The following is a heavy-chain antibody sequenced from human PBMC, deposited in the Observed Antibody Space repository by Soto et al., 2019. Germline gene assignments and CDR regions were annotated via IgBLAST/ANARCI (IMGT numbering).Heavy chain of an antibody. CDR2: INHSGST. CDR1: GGSFSGYY. Sequence: QVQLQQWGAGLLKPSETLSLTCAVYGGSFSGYYWSWIRQPPGKGLEWIGEINHSGSTNYNPSLKSRVTISVDTAKNQFSLKLSSVPAADTAVYYCASPANWGSGRNGFDPWGQGTLVTVSS. V-gene: IGHV4-34*01. D-gene: IGHD7-27*01. CDR3: ASPANWGSGRNGFDP. J-gene: IGHJ5*02.